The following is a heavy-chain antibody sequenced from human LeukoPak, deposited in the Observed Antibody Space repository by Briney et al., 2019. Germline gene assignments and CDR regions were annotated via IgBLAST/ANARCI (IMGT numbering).Heavy chain of an antibody. CDR2: IIPIVGTA. CDR3: ANYDSSGYGHLDY. Sequence: SVKVSCKXSGGTFSSYAFSWVRQAPGQGLERMGGIIPIVGTAKYAQKSQGRVTITTDESTSTVSMELSSLRSEDTAVYYCANYDSSGYGHLDYWGQGTLVTVSS. D-gene: IGHD3-22*01. CDR1: GGTFSSYA. V-gene: IGHV1-69*05. J-gene: IGHJ4*02.